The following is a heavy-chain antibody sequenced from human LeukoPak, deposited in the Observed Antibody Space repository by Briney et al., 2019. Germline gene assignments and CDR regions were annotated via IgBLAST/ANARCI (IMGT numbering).Heavy chain of an antibody. Sequence: ASVKVSCKASGYTFTSYAMNLVRQAPGQGLEWMGWINTNTGNPTYAQGFTGRFVFSLDTSVSTAYLQISSLKAEDTAVYYCARTLPYSYSSDAFDIWGQGTMVTVSS. CDR2: INTNTGNP. V-gene: IGHV7-4-1*02. J-gene: IGHJ3*02. CDR1: GYTFTSYA. D-gene: IGHD5-18*01. CDR3: ARTLPYSYSSDAFDI.